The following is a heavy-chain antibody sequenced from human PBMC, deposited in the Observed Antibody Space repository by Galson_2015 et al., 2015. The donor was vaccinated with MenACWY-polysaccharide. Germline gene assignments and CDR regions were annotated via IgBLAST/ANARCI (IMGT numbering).Heavy chain of an antibody. D-gene: IGHD3-22*01. J-gene: IGHJ4*02. CDR1: GFTVSSNY. Sequence: SLRLSCAASGFTVSSNYMSWVRQAPGKGLEWVSVIYSGGNTYYADSVKGRFTISRDNSKNILYLQMNSLRAEDTAVYYCARDRDSSVHWGYWGQGTLVTVSS. CDR2: IYSGGNT. V-gene: IGHV3-66*01. CDR3: ARDRDSSVHWGY.